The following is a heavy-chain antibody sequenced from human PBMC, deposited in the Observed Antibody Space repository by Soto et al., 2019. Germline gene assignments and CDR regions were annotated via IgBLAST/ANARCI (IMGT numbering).Heavy chain of an antibody. D-gene: IGHD2-2*01. J-gene: IGHJ3*02. CDR3: AKGGPDCASTTCYLLVAFDI. V-gene: IGHV3-30*18. CDR1: GFTFSSYV. CDR2: ISHDGNNK. Sequence: QVQLVQSGGGVVQPGRSLRLSCAASGFTFSSYVTHWVRQAPGKGLEWVAVISHDGNNKYYADSVKGRFTISRDNSKNTXYXLMNSLRTEDTAVYYCAKGGPDCASTTCYLLVAFDIWGQGTMVTVSS.